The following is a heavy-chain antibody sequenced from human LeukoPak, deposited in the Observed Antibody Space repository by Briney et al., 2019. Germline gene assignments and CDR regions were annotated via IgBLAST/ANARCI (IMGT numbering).Heavy chain of an antibody. V-gene: IGHV3-23*01. CDR3: AKVGVGNYDFWSGYYIDY. Sequence: GGSLRLSCAASGFTFSSYSMNWVRQAPGKGLEWVSAISGSGGSTYYADSVKGRFTISRDNSKNTLYLQMNSLRAEDTAVYYCAKVGVGNYDFWSGYYIDYWGQGTLVIVSS. CDR2: ISGSGGST. D-gene: IGHD3-3*01. CDR1: GFTFSSYS. J-gene: IGHJ4*02.